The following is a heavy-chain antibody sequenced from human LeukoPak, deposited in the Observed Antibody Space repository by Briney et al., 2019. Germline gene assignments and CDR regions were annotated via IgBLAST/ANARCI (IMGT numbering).Heavy chain of an antibody. J-gene: IGHJ4*02. V-gene: IGHV3-33*01. CDR2: IWYDGSNK. CDR1: GFTFSNYG. CDR3: ARRGGQWSFDY. Sequence: GGSLRLSCAASGFTFSNYGMHWVRQAPGKGLEWVAVIWYDGSNKYYADSVKGRFTISRDNSKNTLYLQMNSLRAEDTAVYYCARRGGQWSFDYWGQGTLVTVSS. D-gene: IGHD3-10*01.